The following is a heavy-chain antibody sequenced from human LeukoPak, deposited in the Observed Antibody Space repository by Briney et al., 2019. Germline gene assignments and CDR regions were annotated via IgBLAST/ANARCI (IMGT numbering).Heavy chain of an antibody. Sequence: GGSLRLSCAASGFTFSSYSMNWVRQAPGKGLEWVSSISSSSSYIYYADSVKGRFTISRDNAKNSLYLQMDSLRAEDTAVYYCARDREGVIGYWGQGTLVTVSS. CDR3: ARDREGVIGY. CDR2: ISSSSSYI. V-gene: IGHV3-21*01. J-gene: IGHJ4*02. D-gene: IGHD3-16*02. CDR1: GFTFSSYS.